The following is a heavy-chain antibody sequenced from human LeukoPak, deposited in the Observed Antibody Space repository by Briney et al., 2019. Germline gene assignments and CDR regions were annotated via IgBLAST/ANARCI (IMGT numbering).Heavy chain of an antibody. Sequence: GASVKVSCKASNYTFTSYGISWVRQAPGQGPEWMAWINAYNGDTNYAQKLQGRVTLTTDTSTSTAYMELRSLRSDDTAVYYCARDGSGVWFDYWGQGTLVTVSS. V-gene: IGHV1-18*01. CDR2: INAYNGDT. CDR1: NYTFTSYG. J-gene: IGHJ4*02. D-gene: IGHD3-10*01. CDR3: ARDGSGVWFDY.